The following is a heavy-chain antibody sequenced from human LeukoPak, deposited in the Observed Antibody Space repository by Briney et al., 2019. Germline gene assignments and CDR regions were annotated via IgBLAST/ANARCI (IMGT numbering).Heavy chain of an antibody. CDR2: INPSNGDT. D-gene: IGHD6-19*01. CDR3: ARVGSSGWYVHPTLDY. Sequence: ASVKVSCKASGYTFSGYYIHWMRQAPGQGLEWMAWINPSNGDTNYAQKFQGRVTMTRDTSISTAYMELTRLISDDTAVYYCARVGSSGWYVHPTLDYWGQGTLVTVSS. J-gene: IGHJ4*02. CDR1: GYTFSGYY. V-gene: IGHV1-2*02.